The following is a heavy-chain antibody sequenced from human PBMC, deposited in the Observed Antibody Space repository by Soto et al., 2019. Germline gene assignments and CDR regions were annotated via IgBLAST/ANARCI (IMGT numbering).Heavy chain of an antibody. D-gene: IGHD3-3*01. J-gene: IGHJ6*02. CDR3: ARSFSHYYDFWSGYSHGMDV. CDR1: GYTFTSYA. V-gene: IGHV1-3*01. Sequence: GASVKVSCKASGYTFTSYAMHWVRQAPGQRLEWMGWINAGNGNTKYSQKFQGRVTITRDTSASTAYMELSSLRSEDTAVYYCARSFSHYYDFWSGYSHGMDVWGQGTTVTVSS. CDR2: INAGNGNT.